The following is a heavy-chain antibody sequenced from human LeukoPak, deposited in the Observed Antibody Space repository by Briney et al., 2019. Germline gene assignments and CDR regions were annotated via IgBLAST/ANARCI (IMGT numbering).Heavy chain of an antibody. J-gene: IGHJ4*02. CDR2: IYYSGST. V-gene: IGHV4-59*08. CDR1: GGSISSYY. Sequence: RASETLSLTCTVSGGSISSYYWSWIRQPPGKGLEWIGYIYYSGSTNYNPSLKSRVTISVDTSKNQFSLKLSSVTAADTAVYYCARHRTQWLPDLFDYWGQGTLVTVSS. CDR3: ARHRTQWLPDLFDY. D-gene: IGHD6-19*01.